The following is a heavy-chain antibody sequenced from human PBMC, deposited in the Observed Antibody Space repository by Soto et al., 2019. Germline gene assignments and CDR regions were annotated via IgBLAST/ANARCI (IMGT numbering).Heavy chain of an antibody. J-gene: IGHJ4*02. Sequence: LRLSCAASGFTFSSYAIHWVRQAPGKGLEWLALISNDGSNKYYADSVKGRFTISRDNSKNTLYLQVNSLRAEDTAVYYCARNWNYAFDYWGQGTLVTVSS. V-gene: IGHV3-30*04. CDR3: ARNWNYAFDY. CDR1: GFTFSSYA. D-gene: IGHD1-7*01. CDR2: ISNDGSNK.